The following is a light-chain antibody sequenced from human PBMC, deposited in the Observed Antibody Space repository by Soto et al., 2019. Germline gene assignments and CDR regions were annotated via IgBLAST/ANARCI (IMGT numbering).Light chain of an antibody. CDR2: AAS. Sequence: DIQITQSTSSLSASVGDRVTIPCRASQDISNYLAWYGQKPGKVPKLLIYAASTLQSGVPSRCSGSGAGTDCTLTISSLQPEDVETDDCQKYNSAPLTFGGGTKVDIK. CDR1: QDISNY. V-gene: IGKV1-27*01. CDR3: QKYNSAPLT. J-gene: IGKJ4*01.